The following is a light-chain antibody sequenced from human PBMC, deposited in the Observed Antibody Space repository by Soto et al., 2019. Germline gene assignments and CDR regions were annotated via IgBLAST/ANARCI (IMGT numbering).Light chain of an antibody. V-gene: IGKV1-27*01. CDR2: APS. J-gene: IGKJ5*01. CDR3: QKYNSAPIT. Sequence: DIQMTHSPSSVSGSVGDRVTITCLASQGITNYLASSQQKPGKVPKLLIYAPSTLQSGVPSRFSGSGSGTYFTLTISSLQPEDVATYYCQKYNSAPITFGQAPRLEIK. CDR1: QGITNY.